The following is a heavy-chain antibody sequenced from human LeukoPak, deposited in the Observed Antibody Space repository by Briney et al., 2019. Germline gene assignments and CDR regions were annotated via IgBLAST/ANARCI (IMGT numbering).Heavy chain of an antibody. CDR2: INHSGNT. CDR3: ARWGTYASTSNWFDP. D-gene: IGHD2-2*01. CDR1: GGSFSGYF. Sequence: PSETLSLTCAVYGGSFSGYFWTWIRQPPGKGLEWIGEINHSGNTNYNPSLKSRVTISVDTSKNQFSLRLSSVTAADTAVYYCARWGTYASTSNWFDPWGQGTLVTVSS. J-gene: IGHJ5*02. V-gene: IGHV4-34*01.